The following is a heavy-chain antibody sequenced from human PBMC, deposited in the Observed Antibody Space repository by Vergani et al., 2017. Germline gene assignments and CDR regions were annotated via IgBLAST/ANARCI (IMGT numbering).Heavy chain of an antibody. Sequence: QVQLVQSGAEVKKPGASVKISCKASGYTFTNYYIHWVRQAPGQGLEWMGMVNPSGGSTTYAQKFQGRVTMTRDTSTSTVYMELSSLRSEDTAVYYCARAASEIXGVVITYVYYFDYWGQGTLVTVSS. V-gene: IGHV1-46*03. CDR2: VNPSGGST. CDR3: ARAASEIXGVVITYVYYFDY. J-gene: IGHJ4*02. CDR1: GYTFTNYY. D-gene: IGHD3-3*01.